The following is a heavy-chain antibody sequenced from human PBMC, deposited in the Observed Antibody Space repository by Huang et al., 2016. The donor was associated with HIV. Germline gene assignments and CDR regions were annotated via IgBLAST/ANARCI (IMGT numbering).Heavy chain of an antibody. CDR1: GFTFRNYA. Sequence: QVQLVESGGGVVQPGTSLRLSFAASGFTFRNYARNWVRQAPGKGMEGVAVISNEGSTKYYADSVKGRCTISRDNSKNTVYLQMNSLRAEDTAVYYCARSEPSRYYFDYWGQGTLVTVSS. CDR2: ISNEGSTK. CDR3: ARSEPSRYYFDY. V-gene: IGHV3-30-3*01. J-gene: IGHJ4*02.